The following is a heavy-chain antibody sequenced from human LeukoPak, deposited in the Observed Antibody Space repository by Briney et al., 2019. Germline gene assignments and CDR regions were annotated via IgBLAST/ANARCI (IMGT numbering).Heavy chain of an antibody. CDR3: ARDAGYSLHTYFDY. CDR1: GFTFSSYS. D-gene: IGHD5-18*01. Sequence: GGSLRLSCAASGFTFSSYSMNWVRQAPGKGLEGVSYISSISSTIYYAESVKGRFTISRDNAKNSLYLQMNSLRAEDTAVYYCARDAGYSLHTYFDYWGQGTLVTVSS. V-gene: IGHV3-48*01. CDR2: ISSISSTI. J-gene: IGHJ4*02.